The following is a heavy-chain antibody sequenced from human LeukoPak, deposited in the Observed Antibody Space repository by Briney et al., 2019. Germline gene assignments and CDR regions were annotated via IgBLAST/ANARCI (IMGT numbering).Heavy chain of an antibody. CDR1: GGSISSYY. V-gene: IGHV4-59*01. D-gene: IGHD6-19*01. Sequence: SETLSLTCTVSGGSISSYYWSWIRQPPGKGLEWIGYIYYSGSTNYNPSLKSRVTISVDTSKNQFSLKLSSVTAADTAVYYCASWPVGWYGEDSWGQGTLVTVSS. CDR2: IYYSGST. J-gene: IGHJ4*02. CDR3: ASWPVGWYGEDS.